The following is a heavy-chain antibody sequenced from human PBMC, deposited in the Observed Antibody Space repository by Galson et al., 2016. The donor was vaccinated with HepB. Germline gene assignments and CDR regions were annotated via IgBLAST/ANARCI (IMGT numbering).Heavy chain of an antibody. CDR3: ARDQGWEGGWFDP. D-gene: IGHD1-26*01. CDR2: IIPIFGKR. Sequence: SVKVSCKAFGGTFNSYIINWVRQAPGQGLEWIGGIIPIFGKRNYAQNFQGRVTITADESTNTASMELISLRSEDTAVYYCARDQGWEGGWFDPWGQGTLVTVSS. J-gene: IGHJ5*02. V-gene: IGHV1-69*13. CDR1: GGTFNSYI.